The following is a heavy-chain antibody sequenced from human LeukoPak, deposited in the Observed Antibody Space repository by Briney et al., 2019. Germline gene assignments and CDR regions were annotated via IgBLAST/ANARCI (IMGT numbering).Heavy chain of an antibody. CDR1: GDSINRHY. D-gene: IGHD2-2*01. V-gene: IGHV4-59*08. Sequence: SETLSLTCTVSGDSINRHYWSCIRQTPGKGLEWIGYISYRGTTNYNPSLKSRVTISIDTSSNQFSLRLSSVTAADTAVYYCATNAGPAALDAIDIWGQGTMVTVSS. J-gene: IGHJ3*02. CDR2: ISYRGTT. CDR3: ATNAGPAALDAIDI.